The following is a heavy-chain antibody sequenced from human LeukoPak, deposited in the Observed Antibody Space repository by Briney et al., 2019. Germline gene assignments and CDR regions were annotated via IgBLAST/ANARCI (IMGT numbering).Heavy chain of an antibody. D-gene: IGHD3-22*01. CDR1: GGSISTYY. CDR2: IYTSVST. V-gene: IGHV4-4*07. J-gene: IGHJ6*03. CDR3: VRVIGAPNYYYYMDV. Sequence: SETLSLTCTVSGGSISTYYWSWIRQPAGKGLEWIGRIYTSVSTNYNPSLKSRVTMSVDTSKNQFSLKLSSVTAADTAVYYCVRVIGAPNYYYYMDVWGKGTTVTVSS.